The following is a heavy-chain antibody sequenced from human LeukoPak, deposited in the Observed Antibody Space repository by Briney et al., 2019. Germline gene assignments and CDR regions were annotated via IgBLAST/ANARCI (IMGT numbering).Heavy chain of an antibody. Sequence: GGSLRLSCAASGFTFSSYGMHWVRQAPGKGLEWVAVISYDGGNKYYADSVKGRFTISRDNAKNSLYLQMNSLRPEDTAVYFCARGNSGSYSDFDYWGQGTLVTVSS. CDR2: ISYDGGNK. CDR3: ARGNSGSYSDFDY. J-gene: IGHJ4*02. V-gene: IGHV3-33*08. CDR1: GFTFSSYG. D-gene: IGHD1-26*01.